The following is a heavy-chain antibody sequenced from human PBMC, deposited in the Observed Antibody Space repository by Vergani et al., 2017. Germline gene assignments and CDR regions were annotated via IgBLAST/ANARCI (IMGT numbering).Heavy chain of an antibody. CDR3: ARVYCRGMSCAGTDYFYHIDV. D-gene: IGHD3/OR15-3a*01. J-gene: IGHJ6*03. CDR2: IYPGNSET. V-gene: IGHV5-51*03. Sequence: EVQLEQSGAAVKKPGESLEISCKGSGYSFSRNWIAWARERPGQGLEWMGMIYPGNSETRNNPSFRGQVTMSVDKSISTAYLQWSSLKASDSAVYYCARVYCRGMSCAGTDYFYHIDVWGKGTTVTVS. CDR1: GYSFSRNW.